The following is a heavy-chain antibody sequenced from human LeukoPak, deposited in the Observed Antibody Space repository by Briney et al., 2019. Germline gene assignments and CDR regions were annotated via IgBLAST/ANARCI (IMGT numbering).Heavy chain of an antibody. CDR2: ISGGGITT. Sequence: GGSLRLSCAASGFTFSTYAMSWVRQAPGKGLEWVSTISGGGITTYYADSAKGRFTISRDNSKNTMFLQMNSLRADDTAVYYCPRQSYASGWNPFDYWGQGILVTVSS. D-gene: IGHD6-19*01. CDR3: PRQSYASGWNPFDY. V-gene: IGHV3-23*01. CDR1: GFTFSTYA. J-gene: IGHJ4*02.